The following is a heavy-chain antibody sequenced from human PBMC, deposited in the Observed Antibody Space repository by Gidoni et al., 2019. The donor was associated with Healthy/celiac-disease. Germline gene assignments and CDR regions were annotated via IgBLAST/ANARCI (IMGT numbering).Heavy chain of an antibody. J-gene: IGHJ6*03. Sequence: QVQLVQSGAAVKKPGASVKVSCKDSGYTFTSYAMHWVRQAPGQRLEWMGWINAGNGNTKYSQKFQGRVTITRDTSASTAYMELSSLRSEDTAVYYCARGGPVVVPAAIYMDVWGKGTTVTVSS. CDR2: INAGNGNT. V-gene: IGHV1-3*01. CDR1: GYTFTSYA. D-gene: IGHD2-2*01. CDR3: ARGGPVVVPAAIYMDV.